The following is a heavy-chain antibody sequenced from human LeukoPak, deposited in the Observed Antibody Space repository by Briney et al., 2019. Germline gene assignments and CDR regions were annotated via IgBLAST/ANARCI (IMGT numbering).Heavy chain of an antibody. CDR1: GFTFYAYW. CDR3: AREGVFCVRNCISNSGARFDP. D-gene: IGHD2-2*01. J-gene: IGHJ5*02. Sequence: PGESLRLACAASGFTFYAYWMTWVRQPPGKGLEWVANIRQDSSESYYVDSVKGRFTISRDNAKNTVYLQMSSLRAEDTAVYYCAREGVFCVRNCISNSGARFDPWGQGTLVTVSS. V-gene: IGHV3-7*01. CDR2: IRQDSSES.